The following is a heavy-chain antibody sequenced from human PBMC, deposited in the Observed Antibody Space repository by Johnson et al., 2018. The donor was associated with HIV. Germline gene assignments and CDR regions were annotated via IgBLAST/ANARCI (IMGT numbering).Heavy chain of an antibody. V-gene: IGHV3-11*04. CDR3: ARVYSSSSAHAFDI. CDR2: ISASGGST. J-gene: IGHJ3*02. Sequence: QVQLVESGGGLVKPGGSLRLSCAASGFTLSDFYMSWIRKAPGKGPEWLSYISASGGSTYYADSVKGRFTISRDNSKNTLYLQMNSLRAEDTAVYYCARVYSSSSAHAFDIWGQGTMVTVSS. CDR1: GFTLSDFY. D-gene: IGHD6-6*01.